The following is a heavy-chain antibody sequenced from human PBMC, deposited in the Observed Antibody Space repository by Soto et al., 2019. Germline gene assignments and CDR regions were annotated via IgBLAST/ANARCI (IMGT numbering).Heavy chain of an antibody. CDR3: ARGVDRSGFDL. J-gene: IGHJ4*02. D-gene: IGHD5-12*01. V-gene: IGHV6-1*01. CDR1: VDSVSSNTAA. CDR2: TYYRSNWRH. Sequence: SQTLSLTCAISVDSVSSNTAAWNLISSSPSRGLEWLGRTYYRSNWRHDYAVSVRSRITVNPDTSKNHFSLQLNSVTPDDTAVYYCARGVDRSGFDLWVQGTLVTVSS.